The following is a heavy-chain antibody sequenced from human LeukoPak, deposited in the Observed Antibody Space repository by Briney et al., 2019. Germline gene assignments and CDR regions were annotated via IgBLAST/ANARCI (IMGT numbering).Heavy chain of an antibody. Sequence: GGSLRLSCAASGFTVSNNYMSWVRQAPGKGLEWVSVIYSGGSTYYTDSVKGRFPISRDNSKNTLYLQMNSLRAEDTAVYYCAREHTAMAEGAFDIWGQGTMVTVSS. CDR1: GFTVSNNY. CDR3: AREHTAMAEGAFDI. V-gene: IGHV3-53*01. J-gene: IGHJ3*02. D-gene: IGHD5-18*01. CDR2: IYSGGST.